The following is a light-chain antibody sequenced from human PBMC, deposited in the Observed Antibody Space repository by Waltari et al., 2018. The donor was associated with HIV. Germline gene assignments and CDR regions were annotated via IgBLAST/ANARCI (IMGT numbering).Light chain of an antibody. CDR1: QSVLYSSNNKNY. J-gene: IGKJ4*01. V-gene: IGKV4-1*01. Sequence: DIVMTQSPDSLAVSLGERATIHCKSSQSVLYSSNNKNYLTWYQQKPGQPPKLLVYWASTRESGVPDRFSGSGSGTDFTLTISSLQAEDVAVYYCQQYYDHLLTFGGGTEVEIK. CDR2: WAS. CDR3: QQYYDHLLT.